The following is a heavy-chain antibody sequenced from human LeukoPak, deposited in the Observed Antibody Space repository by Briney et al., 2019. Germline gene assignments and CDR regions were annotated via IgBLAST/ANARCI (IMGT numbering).Heavy chain of an antibody. D-gene: IGHD3-3*01. CDR2: ISSSGSTM. J-gene: IGHJ6*02. V-gene: IGHV3-11*01. CDR1: GFTFSDYY. Sequence: PGGSLRLSCAASGFTFSDYYMSWIRQAPGKGLEWVSYISSSGSTMYYADSVKGRFTISRDDAKNSLYLQMNSLRSEDTAVYYCARDRRITIFGVVPTRDYGMDVWGQGTTVTVSS. CDR3: ARDRRITIFGVVPTRDYGMDV.